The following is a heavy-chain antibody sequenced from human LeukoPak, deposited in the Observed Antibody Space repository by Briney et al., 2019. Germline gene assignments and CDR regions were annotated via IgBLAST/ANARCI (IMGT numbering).Heavy chain of an antibody. J-gene: IGHJ3*02. CDR1: GGSISSYY. Sequence: SETLSLTCTVSGGSISSYYWSWIRQPPGKGLEWIGYIYYSGSTNYNPSLKSRVTISVDTSKNQFSLKLSPVTAADTAVYYCARIITMKTFDIWGQGTMVTVSS. D-gene: IGHD3-22*01. V-gene: IGHV4-59*12. CDR2: IYYSGST. CDR3: ARIITMKTFDI.